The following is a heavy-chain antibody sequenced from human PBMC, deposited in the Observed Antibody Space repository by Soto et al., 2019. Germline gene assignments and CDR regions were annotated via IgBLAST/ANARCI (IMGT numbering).Heavy chain of an antibody. V-gene: IGHV3-30-3*01. D-gene: IGHD3-22*01. CDR3: AKVGYYYDSSGYYPIDY. J-gene: IGHJ4*02. CDR2: ISHDGNNT. Sequence: LXLSCLASGFTFSSYSMHWVRQAPGKGLEWVAFISHDGNNTYYADSVKGRFSISRDNSKNTLYLQMNSLRAEDTAVYYCAKVGYYYDSSGYYPIDYWGQGTLVTVSS. CDR1: GFTFSSYS.